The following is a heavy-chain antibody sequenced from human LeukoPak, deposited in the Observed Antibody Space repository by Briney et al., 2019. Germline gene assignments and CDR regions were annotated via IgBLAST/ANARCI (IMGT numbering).Heavy chain of an antibody. D-gene: IGHD3-10*01. CDR1: GFTFSSYG. J-gene: IGHJ3*02. Sequence: GGSLRLSCAASGFTFSSYGMHWVRQAPGKGLEWVAVISYDGSNKYYADSVKGRFTISRDNSKNTLYLQMNSLRAEDTAVYYCAKDRGGSGSYYITDAFDIWGQGTMVTVSS. V-gene: IGHV3-30*18. CDR3: AKDRGGSGSYYITDAFDI. CDR2: ISYDGSNK.